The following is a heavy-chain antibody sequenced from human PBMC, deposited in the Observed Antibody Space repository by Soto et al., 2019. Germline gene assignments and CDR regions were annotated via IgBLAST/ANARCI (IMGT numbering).Heavy chain of an antibody. CDR3: ARDYYRFNSGYGFSMDV. Sequence: GGSLRLSCAASGFTFSSYAMHWVRQAPGKGLEWVAVISYDGSYKYYADSVKGRFTISRDNSKNTLYLQMNSLRAEDTAVYYCARDYYRFNSGYGFSMDVWGQGTTVTVSS. V-gene: IGHV3-30-3*01. CDR2: ISYDGSYK. J-gene: IGHJ6*02. D-gene: IGHD5-12*01. CDR1: GFTFSSYA.